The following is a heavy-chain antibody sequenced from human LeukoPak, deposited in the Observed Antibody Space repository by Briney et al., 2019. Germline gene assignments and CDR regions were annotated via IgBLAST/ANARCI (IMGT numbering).Heavy chain of an antibody. CDR2: LRFDGTNK. CDR1: GFTFSNFG. D-gene: IGHD2/OR15-2a*01. CDR3: AKDRQLSYYFDY. V-gene: IGHV3-30*02. Sequence: PGGSLRLSCAASGFTFSNFGMHWVRQAPGKGLEWVSFLRFDGTNKYYADSVKGRFTISRDSSKNTLYLQMNSLRPEDTAVYYCAKDRQLSYYFDYWGQGTLVTVSS. J-gene: IGHJ4*02.